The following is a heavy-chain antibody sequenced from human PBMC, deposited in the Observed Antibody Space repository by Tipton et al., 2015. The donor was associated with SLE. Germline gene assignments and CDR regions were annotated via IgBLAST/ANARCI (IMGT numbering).Heavy chain of an antibody. CDR3: ARVAPGEATPNAFDI. D-gene: IGHD2-15*01. CDR2: IKQDGSEK. V-gene: IGHV3-7*04. Sequence: SLRLSCAASGFTFSSYWMSWVRQAPGKGLEWVANIKQDGSEKYYVDSVKGRFTISRDNAKNSLYLQMNSLRAEDTAVYYCARVAPGEATPNAFDIWGQGTMVTVSS. J-gene: IGHJ3*02. CDR1: GFTFSSYW.